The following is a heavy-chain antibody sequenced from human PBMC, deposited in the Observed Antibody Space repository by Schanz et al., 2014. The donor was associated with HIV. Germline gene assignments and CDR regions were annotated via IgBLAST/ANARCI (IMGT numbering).Heavy chain of an antibody. J-gene: IGHJ4*02. CDR2: ISSGGDYI. D-gene: IGHD1-26*01. V-gene: IGHV3-21*01. CDR1: GFTFSTYS. CDR3: ARELRSGGSCFNY. Sequence: EVQLVESGGGLVKPGGSLRLSCAGSGFTFSTYSMNWVRRAPGKGLEWVSAISSGGDYIYHADSVRGRFTISRDNPKNTRYLQMNSLRAEDTAVYYCARELRSGGSCFNYWGQGAQVTVS.